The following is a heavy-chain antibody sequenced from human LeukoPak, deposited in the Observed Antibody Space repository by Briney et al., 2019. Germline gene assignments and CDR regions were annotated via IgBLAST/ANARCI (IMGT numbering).Heavy chain of an antibody. CDR2: ISSSSSYI. CDR1: GFTFSSYS. V-gene: IGHV3-21*01. J-gene: IGHJ6*04. CDR3: AELGITMIGGV. D-gene: IGHD3-10*02. Sequence: KTGGSLRLSCAASGFTFSSYSMNWVRQAPGKGLEWVSSISSSSSYIYYADSVKGRFTISRDNAKNSLYLQMYSLRAEDTAVYYCAELGITMIGGVWGKGTTVTISS.